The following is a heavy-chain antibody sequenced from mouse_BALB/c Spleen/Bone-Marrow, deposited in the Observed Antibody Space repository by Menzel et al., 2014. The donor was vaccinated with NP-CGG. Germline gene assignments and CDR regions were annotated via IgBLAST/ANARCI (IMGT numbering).Heavy chain of an antibody. CDR1: GYNFTSYW. J-gene: IGHJ3*01. V-gene: IGHV1-55*01. Sequence: QVQHQQSGAELVKPGTSAKLSCKASGYNFTSYWINWVKLRPGQGLEWIGDIYPGSGSTNYNEKFKSKATLTVDTSSSTAYMQLSSLASEDSALYYCARFSQLGLLAYWGQGTLVTVSA. D-gene: IGHD3-1*01. CDR2: IYPGSGST. CDR3: ARFSQLGLLAY.